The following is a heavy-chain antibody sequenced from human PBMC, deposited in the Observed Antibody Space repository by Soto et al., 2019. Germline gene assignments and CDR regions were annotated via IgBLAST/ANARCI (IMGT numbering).Heavy chain of an antibody. CDR2: IYYSGST. V-gene: IGHV4-30-4*01. J-gene: IGHJ6*02. CDR3: ATRADFHHGKDA. CDR1: GGSINSGDFY. Sequence: QVQLQESGPGLVKPSQTLSLTCTVSGGSINSGDFYWSWIRQPPGKGLEWIGDIYYSGSTYYNPSLESRVSISVDTSKNQFSLKLSSVTAADTAVYYCATRADFHHGKDAWGQGTTVTVSS. D-gene: IGHD3-3*01.